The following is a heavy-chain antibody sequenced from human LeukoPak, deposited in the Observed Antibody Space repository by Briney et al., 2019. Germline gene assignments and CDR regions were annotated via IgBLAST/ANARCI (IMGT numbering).Heavy chain of an antibody. CDR2: LIPIFGTA. J-gene: IGHJ4*02. CDR1: GGTFSSYD. D-gene: IGHD2-2*01. V-gene: IGHV1-69*05. CDR3: ARSVVVPAATSDY. Sequence: SSVKVSCRTAGGTFSSYDISWLRRAPAQGREGMGGLIPIFGTANYAQKFQGRVTMTTDTSTSTAYMELRSLRSDDTAVYYCARSVVVPAATSDYWGQGTLVTVSS.